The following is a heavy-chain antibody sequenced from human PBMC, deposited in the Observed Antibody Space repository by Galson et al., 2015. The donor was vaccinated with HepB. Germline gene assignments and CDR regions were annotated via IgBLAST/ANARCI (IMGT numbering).Heavy chain of an antibody. D-gene: IGHD4-17*01. V-gene: IGHV3-23*01. CDR2: IGGSGGAT. J-gene: IGHJ3*02. CDR1: GFIFRNYA. CDR3: ASDPLTTTVTPLVLLEI. Sequence: SLRLSCAASGFIFRNYALRWVRPAPGPGLAWVSAIGGSGGATSYADSVQGRFAISRDNAQNPLYLQMNRLRADDTAVYYCASDPLTTTVTPLVLLEIWGQGTMVTVSS.